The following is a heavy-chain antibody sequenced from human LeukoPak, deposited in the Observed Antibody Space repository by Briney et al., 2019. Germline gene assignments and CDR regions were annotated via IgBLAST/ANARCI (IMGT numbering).Heavy chain of an antibody. V-gene: IGHV4-34*01. CDR3: ARGQYDSGGYHYGIRAFYFDY. CDR2: INLRGRT. J-gene: IGHJ4*02. CDR1: GESFSGDF. D-gene: IGHD3-22*01. Sequence: PSETLSLTCGVYGESFSGDFWTWLRQAPGKGLEWIGEINLRGRTNYSPSLTGRVTISADTSMNQFSLQLRSVTAADTALYYCARGQYDSGGYHYGIRAFYFDYWGQGNLATVSS.